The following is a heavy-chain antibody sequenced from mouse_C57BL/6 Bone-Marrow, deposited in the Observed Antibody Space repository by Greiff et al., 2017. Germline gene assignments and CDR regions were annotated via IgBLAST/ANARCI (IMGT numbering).Heavy chain of an antibody. CDR2: INPSSGYT. V-gene: IGHV1-4*01. Sequence: VQLQQSGAELARPGASVKMSCKASGYTFTSYTMHWVKQRPGQGLEWIGYINPSSGYTKYNQKFKDKATLTADKSSSTAYMQLSSLTSEDSAVYYCARLKDGSSLGYWGQGTSVTVSS. CDR1: GYTFTSYT. CDR3: ARLKDGSSLGY. D-gene: IGHD1-1*01. J-gene: IGHJ4*01.